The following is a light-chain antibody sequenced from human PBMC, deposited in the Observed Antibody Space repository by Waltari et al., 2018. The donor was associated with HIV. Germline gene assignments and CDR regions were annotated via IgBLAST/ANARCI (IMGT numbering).Light chain of an antibody. CDR2: AAS. J-gene: IGKJ2*01. CDR3: QQSYSTPA. V-gene: IGKV1-39*01. Sequence: DIQMTQSPSSLSASVGNRVTITCRTSQSISSYLHWFQQKPGKAPKLLIYAASNLQSGVPSRCSGSGSGTDFTLTISSLQPEDFGTYYCQQSYSTPAFGQGTKLEIK. CDR1: QSISSY.